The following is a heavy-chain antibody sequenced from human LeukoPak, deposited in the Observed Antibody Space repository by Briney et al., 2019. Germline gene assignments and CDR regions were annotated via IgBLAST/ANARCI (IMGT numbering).Heavy chain of an antibody. J-gene: IGHJ4*02. CDR2: IYHSGST. CDR1: GYSISSGYY. Sequence: SETLSLTCADSGYSISSGYYWGWIRQPPGKGLEWIGSIYHSGSTYYNPSLKSRVTISVDTSKNQFSLKLSSVTAADTAVYYCARLYREGYSYGFPHYFDYWGQGTLVTVSS. V-gene: IGHV4-38-2*01. D-gene: IGHD5-18*01. CDR3: ARLYREGYSYGFPHYFDY.